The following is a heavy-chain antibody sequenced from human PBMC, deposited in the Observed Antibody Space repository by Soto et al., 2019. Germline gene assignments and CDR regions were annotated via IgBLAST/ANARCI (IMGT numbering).Heavy chain of an antibody. CDR2: INPNSGGT. CDR1: GYTFTGYY. V-gene: IGHV1-2*04. J-gene: IGHJ6*02. CDR3: ARDYGIAAAGRRYYYGMDV. D-gene: IGHD6-13*01. Sequence: QVQLVQSGAEVKKPGASVKVSCKASGYTFTGYYMHWVRQAPGQGLEWMGWINPNSGGTNYAQQVQGWVTMTRDRSISTAYMELRRLRSDATAVYYCARDYGIAAAGRRYYYGMDVWGQGTTVTVSS.